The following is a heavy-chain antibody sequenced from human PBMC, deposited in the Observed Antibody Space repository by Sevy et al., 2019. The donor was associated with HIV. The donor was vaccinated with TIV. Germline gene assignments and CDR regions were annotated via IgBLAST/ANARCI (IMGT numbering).Heavy chain of an antibody. CDR2: INGYNGDT. D-gene: IGHD3-10*01. J-gene: IGHJ4*02. Sequence: ASVKVSCKASGYTFTSYGISWVRQAPGQGLEWMGWINGYNGDTHYAQNLQGRVTMSTDTPSSTSYMELRGLRSDDTAIYYGARSIRVEILDYWGQGTLVTVSS. CDR1: GYTFTSYG. CDR3: ARSIRVEILDY. V-gene: IGHV1-18*04.